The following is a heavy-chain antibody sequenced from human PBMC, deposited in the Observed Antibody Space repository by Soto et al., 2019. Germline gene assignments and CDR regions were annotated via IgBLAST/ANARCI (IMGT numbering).Heavy chain of an antibody. V-gene: IGHV3-30-3*01. CDR2: MSYDGNSK. Sequence: QVQLVESGGGVVQPGRSLRLSCAASGFTFSSYSMHWVRQATGKGLEWVAAMSYDGNSKYFADSVKGRFTISRDNSKNTLSLQMNSLGDENSAVYYCARGRTVRDHDDFDLWGQGTLVTVSS. CDR1: GFTFSSYS. J-gene: IGHJ4*02. D-gene: IGHD2-21*01. CDR3: ARGRTVRDHDDFDL.